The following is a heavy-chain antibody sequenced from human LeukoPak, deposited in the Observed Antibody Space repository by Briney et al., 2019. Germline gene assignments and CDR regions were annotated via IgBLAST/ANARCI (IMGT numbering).Heavy chain of an antibody. V-gene: IGHV1-8*01. J-gene: IGHJ4*02. D-gene: IGHD2-21*01. CDR3: ARGPIVVVRRPFYYFDY. CDR2: MNPNSGNT. Sequence: ASVKVFCKASGCNITSYDINWVRKATGQGLEWMGWMNPNSGNTGYAQKFQGRVTMTRNTSISTAYMELSSLRSEDTAVYYCARGPIVVVRRPFYYFDYWGQGTLVTVSS. CDR1: GCNITSYD.